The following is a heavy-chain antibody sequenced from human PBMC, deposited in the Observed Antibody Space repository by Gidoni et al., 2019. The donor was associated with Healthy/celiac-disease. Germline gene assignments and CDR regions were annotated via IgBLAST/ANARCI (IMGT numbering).Heavy chain of an antibody. J-gene: IGHJ4*02. CDR2: ISYDGSNK. Sequence: ISYDGSNKYYADSVKGRFTISRDNSKNTLYLQMNSLRAEDTAVYYCAKLYYYDSSGYSPYFDYWGQGTLVTVSS. D-gene: IGHD3-22*01. CDR3: AKLYYYDSSGYSPYFDY. V-gene: IGHV3-30*18.